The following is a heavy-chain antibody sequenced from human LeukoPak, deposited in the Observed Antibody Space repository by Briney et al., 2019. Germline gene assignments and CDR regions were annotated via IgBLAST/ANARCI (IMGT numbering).Heavy chain of an antibody. V-gene: IGHV3-9*01. J-gene: IGHJ4*02. D-gene: IGHD3-22*01. CDR1: GFTFSSYW. CDR2: ISWNSGSI. CDR3: AKGGDYYGTSGYYQHFDY. Sequence: PGGSLRLSCAASGFTFSSYWMSWVRQAPGKGLEWVSGISWNSGSIDYADSVKGRFTISRDNAKNSLYLQMNSLRAEDTALYYCAKGGDYYGTSGYYQHFDYWGQGTLVTVSS.